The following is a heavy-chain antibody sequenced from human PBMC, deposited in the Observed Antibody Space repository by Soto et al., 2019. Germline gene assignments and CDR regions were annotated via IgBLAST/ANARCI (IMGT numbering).Heavy chain of an antibody. J-gene: IGHJ4*02. V-gene: IGHV3-74*01. D-gene: IGHD3-10*01. CDR2: INSDGSST. CDR3: ARAWFGDHSDY. Sequence: RGSLRLSCAASGFTFSSYWMHWVRQAPGKGLVWVSRINSDGSSTSYADSVKGRFTISRDNAKNTLYLQMNSLRAEDTAVYYCARAWFGDHSDYWGQGTLVTVSS. CDR1: GFTFSSYW.